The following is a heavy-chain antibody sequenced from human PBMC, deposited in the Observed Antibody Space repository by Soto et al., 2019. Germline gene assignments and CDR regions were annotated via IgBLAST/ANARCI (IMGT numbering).Heavy chain of an antibody. V-gene: IGHV3-30-3*01. CDR3: ARGDQYDILHRYYAMDV. D-gene: IGHD1-26*01. CDR1: GFTFNKFD. J-gene: IGHJ6*02. Sequence: QVQLVESGGGVVQPGTSLRLSCVASGFTFNKFDMHWIRQTPDKRLQWVAFIAYDGINKYYTGSVKGRFSVSRDNSKNTVSLQMNNLGLEDTGTYFCARGDQYDILHRYYAMDVWGPGTTVTISS. CDR2: IAYDGINK.